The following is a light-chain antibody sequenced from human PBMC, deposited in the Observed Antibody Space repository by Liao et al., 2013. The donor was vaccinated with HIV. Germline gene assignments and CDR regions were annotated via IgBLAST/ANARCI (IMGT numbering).Light chain of an antibody. CDR2: YNS. CDR1: NVGSKS. Sequence: SYVLTQPPSVSVAPGKTAKIPCAGNNVGSKSVHWYQQKPGQAPVLVIYYNSDRPSGIPERFSGSNXGNTATLTISRVEAGDEADYYCQVWDSSSDHVVFGGGTKLTVL. V-gene: IGLV3-21*04. CDR3: QVWDSSSDHVV. J-gene: IGLJ2*01.